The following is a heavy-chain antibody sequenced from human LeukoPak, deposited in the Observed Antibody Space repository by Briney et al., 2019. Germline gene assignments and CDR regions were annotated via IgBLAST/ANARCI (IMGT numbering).Heavy chain of an antibody. D-gene: IGHD2-15*01. V-gene: IGHV1-8*02. Sequence: ASVKVSCKASGYTFTGYYMHWVRQATGQGLEWMGWMNPNSGNTGYAQKFQGRVTMTRNTSISTAYMELSSLRSEDTAVYYCARGRCSGGSCRWFDPWGQGTLVTVSS. J-gene: IGHJ5*02. CDR3: ARGRCSGGSCRWFDP. CDR1: GYTFTGYY. CDR2: MNPNSGNT.